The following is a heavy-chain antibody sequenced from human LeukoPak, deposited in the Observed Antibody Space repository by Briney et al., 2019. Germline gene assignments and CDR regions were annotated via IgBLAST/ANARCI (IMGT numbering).Heavy chain of an antibody. V-gene: IGHV3-74*01. CDR2: INSDGSST. CDR3: ARALGYYDSPLGY. D-gene: IGHD3-22*01. CDR1: GFTFSSYW. J-gene: IGHJ4*02. Sequence: PGGSLRLSCAASGFTFSSYWMHWVRQAPGKGVVWVSRINSDGSSTSYADSVKGRFTISRDNAKNTLYLQMNSLRAEDTAVYYCARALGYYDSPLGYWGQGTLVTVSS.